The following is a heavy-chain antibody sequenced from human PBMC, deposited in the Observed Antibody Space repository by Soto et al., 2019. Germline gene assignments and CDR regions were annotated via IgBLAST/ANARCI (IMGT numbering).Heavy chain of an antibody. J-gene: IGHJ4*02. CDR2: FTTSGDFT. D-gene: IGHD4-4*01. Sequence: EVQLLDSGGALVQPGGSLRLSCATSGFTFSNHAMSWVRQAPGKGLEGVSTFTTSGDFTYYADSVKGRFTISRDNSKSTLYLQMNSLRVEATAVYYCARLVTDWGQGTLVTVSS. CDR3: ARLVTD. V-gene: IGHV3-23*01. CDR1: GFTFSNHA.